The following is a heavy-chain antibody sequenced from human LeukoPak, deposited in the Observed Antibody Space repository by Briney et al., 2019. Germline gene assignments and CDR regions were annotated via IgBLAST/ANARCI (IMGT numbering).Heavy chain of an antibody. CDR2: IKQDGSEK. CDR1: GFTFSSYW. Sequence: GGSLRLSCAASGFTFSSYWMNWVRQAPGKGLEWVAKIKQDGSEKYYVDSVKGRFTISRDNAKNSLYLQMNSLRAEDTAVYYCASRKSSFRVVIREYDAFDIWGQGTMVTVSS. V-gene: IGHV3-7*01. D-gene: IGHD3-3*01. J-gene: IGHJ3*02. CDR3: ASRKSSFRVVIREYDAFDI.